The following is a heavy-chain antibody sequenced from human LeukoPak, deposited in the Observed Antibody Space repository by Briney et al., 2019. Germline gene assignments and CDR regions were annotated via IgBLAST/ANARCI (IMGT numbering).Heavy chain of an antibody. CDR2: IRSGGGSS. D-gene: IGHD6-13*01. Sequence: PGGSLRLSCAASGFTVSSYAMTWVRQAPGKGLEWVSAIRSGGGSSFYADSVKGRFTISRDNPKNTLYLQMNSLRAEDTAVYYCAKGPPFSSSWYFDYWAQGTLVTVSS. V-gene: IGHV3-23*01. CDR1: GFTVSSYA. CDR3: AKGPPFSSSWYFDY. J-gene: IGHJ4*02.